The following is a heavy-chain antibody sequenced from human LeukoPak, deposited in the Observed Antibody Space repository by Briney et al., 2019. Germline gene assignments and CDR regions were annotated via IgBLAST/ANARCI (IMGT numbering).Heavy chain of an antibody. CDR2: IKEDGSDK. J-gene: IGHJ6*02. CDR3: ARLYSYAMDV. V-gene: IGHV3-7*01. CDR1: GFTFSRYW. Sequence: GGSLRLSCAASGFTFSRYWMTWVRQAPGKGLEWVAKIKEDGSDKYYVDSLKGRFTISKDNAKNSLYMRMNSLRAEDTAVYYCARLYSYAMDVWGQGTTVTVSS.